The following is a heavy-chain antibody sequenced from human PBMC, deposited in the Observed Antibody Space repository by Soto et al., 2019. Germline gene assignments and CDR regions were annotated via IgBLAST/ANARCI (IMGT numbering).Heavy chain of an antibody. CDR3: ARASQCKSYFDCLAWPEY. CDR1: CESISGLY. CDR2: IYSSVET. V-gene: IGHV4-4*07. Sequence: SETLSLICTVSCESISGLYWTWIRQPAGKGLEWIGRIYSSVETNYNPSLTGRVIMSLDTSKNQFSLNLTSVTAADTAVYYCARASQCKSYFDCLAWPEYWGKGTMASVST. D-gene: IGHD3-9*01. J-gene: IGHJ1*01.